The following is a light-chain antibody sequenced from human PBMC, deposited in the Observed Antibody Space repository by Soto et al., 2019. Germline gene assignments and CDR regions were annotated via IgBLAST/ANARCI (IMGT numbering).Light chain of an antibody. CDR2: GAY. Sequence: IVMTQSPATLSVSPGERATLFCRASQSVSSNLAWYQQRPGQAPRLLIFGAYTRATGIPARFSGSGSGTEFTLTISSLQSEDSAVYCCQQYNNWPPRTFGGGTKVEIK. CDR3: QQYNNWPPRT. J-gene: IGKJ4*01. CDR1: QSVSSN. V-gene: IGKV3D-15*01.